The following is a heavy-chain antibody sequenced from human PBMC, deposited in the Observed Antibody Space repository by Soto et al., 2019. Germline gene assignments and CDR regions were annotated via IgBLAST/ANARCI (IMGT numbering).Heavy chain of an antibody. CDR1: GGNFSSYA. CDR2: IIPIFGTA. CDR3: ARDSRSSWTRGGYYYGMDV. Sequence: SVKVSCKASGGNFSSYAISWVRQAPGQVLEWMGGIIPIFGTANYAQKFQGRVTITADESTSTAYMELSSLRSEDTAVYYCARDSRSSWTRGGYYYGMDVWGQGTTVTFSS. D-gene: IGHD6-13*01. V-gene: IGHV1-69*13. J-gene: IGHJ6*02.